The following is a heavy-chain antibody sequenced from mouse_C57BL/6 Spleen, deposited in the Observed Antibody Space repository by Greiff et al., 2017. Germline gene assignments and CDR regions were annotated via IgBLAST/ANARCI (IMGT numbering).Heavy chain of an antibody. J-gene: IGHJ4*01. CDR3: ARTNSSYLYYASDY. Sequence: VQLQQPGAELVKPGASVKMSCKASGYTFTGYWMNWVKQRPGRGLEWIGRIIPNSGGTKYNEKFKSKATLTVDKPSRTAYMQLSSLTSDDSADYYCARTNSSYLYYASDYWGQGTTVTVSS. V-gene: IGHV1-72*01. D-gene: IGHD1-1*01. CDR1: GYTFTGYW. CDR2: IIPNSGGT.